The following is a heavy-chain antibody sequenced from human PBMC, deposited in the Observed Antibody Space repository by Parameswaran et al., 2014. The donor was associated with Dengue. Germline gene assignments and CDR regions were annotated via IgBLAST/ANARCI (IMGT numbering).Heavy chain of an antibody. V-gene: IGHV4-30-2*01. CDR2: IYHSGST. CDR3: ARQGDSSGYWDY. J-gene: IGHJ4*02. D-gene: IGHD3-22*01. Sequence: RWIRQPPGKGLEWIGYIYHSGSTYYNPSLKSRVTISVDRSKNQFSLKLSSVTAADTAVYYCARQGDSSGYWDYWGQGTLVTVSS.